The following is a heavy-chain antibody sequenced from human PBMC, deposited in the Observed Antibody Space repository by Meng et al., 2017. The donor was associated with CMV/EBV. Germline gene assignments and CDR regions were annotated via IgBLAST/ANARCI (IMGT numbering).Heavy chain of an antibody. CDR3: ARGVGGWFDS. CDR2: INHSGRT. D-gene: IGHD1-26*01. J-gene: IGHJ5*01. CDR1: CGSISGNY. V-gene: IGHV4-34*01. Sequence: VKLEQRGGGLVKPSEYLSRTIVNYCGSISGNYCNRPRQPGGKGLEWIGKINHSGRTNYSQSLKSPVTRTVETSKNQCSLELSDVTAGDTAVYYWARGVGGWFDSWGQGTLVTVSS.